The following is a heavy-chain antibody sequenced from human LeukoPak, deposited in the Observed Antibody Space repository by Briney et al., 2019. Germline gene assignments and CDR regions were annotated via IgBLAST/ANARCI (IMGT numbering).Heavy chain of an antibody. D-gene: IGHD3-9*01. CDR3: ARGPRYFDWLLHYYYVDV. Sequence: PSETLSLTCAVYGGSFSGYYWSWIRQPPGKGLEWIGEINHSGSTNYNPSLKSRVTISVDTSKNQFSLKLSSVTAADTAVYYCARGPRYFDWLLHYYYVDVWGKGTTVTVSS. CDR2: INHSGST. V-gene: IGHV4-34*01. J-gene: IGHJ6*03. CDR1: GGSFSGYY.